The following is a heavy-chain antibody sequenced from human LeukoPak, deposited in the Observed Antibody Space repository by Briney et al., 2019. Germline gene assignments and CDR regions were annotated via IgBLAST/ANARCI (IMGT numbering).Heavy chain of an antibody. J-gene: IGHJ4*02. CDR1: GFTFSSYG. CDR3: ARAPSHSGWYSFDY. D-gene: IGHD6-19*01. V-gene: IGHV3-30*19. Sequence: GGSLRLSCAASGFTFSSYGMHWVRQAPGKGLEWVAVISYDGSNKYYADSVKGRFTISRDNSKNTLYLQMNSLRAEDTAVYYCARAPSHSGWYSFDYWGQGTLATVSS. CDR2: ISYDGSNK.